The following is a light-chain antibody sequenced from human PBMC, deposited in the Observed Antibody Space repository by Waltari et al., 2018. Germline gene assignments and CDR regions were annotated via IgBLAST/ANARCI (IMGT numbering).Light chain of an antibody. Sequence: QSVLTQPPSVSGAPGQRVPISCTGSNPNIGAGYDVHWYQQLPGTAPKLLIYANTNRPSGVPDRFSGSKSGTSASLAITGLQAEDEADYYCQSYDSSLSGLFGGGTKLTVL. J-gene: IGLJ3*02. CDR1: NPNIGAGYD. V-gene: IGLV1-40*01. CDR3: QSYDSSLSGL. CDR2: ANT.